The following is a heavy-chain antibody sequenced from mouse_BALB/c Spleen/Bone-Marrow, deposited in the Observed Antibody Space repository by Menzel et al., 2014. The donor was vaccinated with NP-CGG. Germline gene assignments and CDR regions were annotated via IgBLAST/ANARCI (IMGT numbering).Heavy chain of an antibody. V-gene: IGHV2-6-4*01. Sequence: VKLMESGPGLVAPSQSLSITYTVSGFSLSRYSVHWVRQPPGKGLEWLGMIWGGGSTDYNSALKSRLSISKDNSKSQVFLKMNSLQTDDTAMYYCARVVATDWYFDVWGAGTTVTVSS. CDR3: ARVVATDWYFDV. CDR1: GFSLSRYS. CDR2: IWGGGST. D-gene: IGHD1-1*01. J-gene: IGHJ1*01.